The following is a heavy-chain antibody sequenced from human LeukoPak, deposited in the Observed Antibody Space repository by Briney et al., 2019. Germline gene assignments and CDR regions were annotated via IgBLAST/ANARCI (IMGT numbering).Heavy chain of an antibody. V-gene: IGHV1-18*01. CDR3: ARDRKVYDFWSGYPFDY. Sequence: AASVKVSCKASGYTFTSYGISWVRQAPGQGLEWMGWISAYNGNTNYAQKLQGRVTMTTDTSTSTAYMELRSLRSDDTAVYYCARDRKVYDFWSGYPFDYWGQGTLVTVSS. CDR2: ISAYNGNT. J-gene: IGHJ4*02. CDR1: GYTFTSYG. D-gene: IGHD3-3*01.